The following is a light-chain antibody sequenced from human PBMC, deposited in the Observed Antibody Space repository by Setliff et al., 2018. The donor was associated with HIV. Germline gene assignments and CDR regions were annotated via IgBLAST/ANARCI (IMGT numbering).Light chain of an antibody. Sequence: LTQPRSVSGSPGQSVTISCTGTSSDVGGYNYVSWYQQHPGKAPILMIYDVTKRPSWVPDRFSGSKSGNTASLTISGPQAEDEADYYCCSYAGSAYVFGTGTKGT. CDR3: CSYAGSAYV. V-gene: IGLV2-11*01. J-gene: IGLJ1*01. CDR1: SSDVGGYNY. CDR2: DVT.